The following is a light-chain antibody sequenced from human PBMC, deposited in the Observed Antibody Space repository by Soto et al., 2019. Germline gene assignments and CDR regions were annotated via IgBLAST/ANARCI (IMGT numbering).Light chain of an antibody. CDR1: QSVSSSY. CDR2: GAS. J-gene: IGKJ3*01. Sequence: EIVLTQSPGTLSLSPGERATLSCRASQSVSSSYLAWYQQKPGQAPRLLIYGASSRATGIPDRFSGSGSGTDFTLTISRLEPADFAVYYCQQYGSSPTLFTFGPGTKVDIK. V-gene: IGKV3-20*01. CDR3: QQYGSSPTLFT.